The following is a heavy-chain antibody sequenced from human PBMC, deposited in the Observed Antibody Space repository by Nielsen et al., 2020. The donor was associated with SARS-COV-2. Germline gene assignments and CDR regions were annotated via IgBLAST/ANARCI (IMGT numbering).Heavy chain of an antibody. CDR2: MNPNSGNT. J-gene: IGHJ6*02. V-gene: IGHV1-8*01. D-gene: IGHD5-24*01. CDR1: GYTLTSYD. CDR3: ARENMATIADYYYYYGMDV. Sequence: ASVKVSCKASGYTLTSYDINWVRQATGQGLEWMGWMNPNSGNTGYAQKFQGRVTMTRNTSISTAYMELSSLRSEDTAVYYCARENMATIADYYYYYGMDVWGQGTTVTVSS.